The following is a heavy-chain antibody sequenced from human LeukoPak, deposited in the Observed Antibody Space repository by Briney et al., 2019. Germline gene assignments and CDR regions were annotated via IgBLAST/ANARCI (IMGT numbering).Heavy chain of an antibody. CDR2: IYYSGST. Sequence: SETLSLTCTVSGGYISSYYWSWIRQPPGKGLEWIGYIYYSGSTKYNPSLKSRVTISVDTSKNQFSLKLSSVTAADTAVYYCASLGPQLAGWFDPWGQGTLVTVSS. CDR3: ASLGPQLAGWFDP. J-gene: IGHJ5*02. CDR1: GGYISSYY. D-gene: IGHD6-6*01. V-gene: IGHV4-59*01.